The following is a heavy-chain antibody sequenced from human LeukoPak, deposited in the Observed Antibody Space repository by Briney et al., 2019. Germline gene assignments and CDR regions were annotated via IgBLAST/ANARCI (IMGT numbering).Heavy chain of an antibody. D-gene: IGHD2-2*02. V-gene: IGHV3-30*18. Sequence: GGSLRLSCAASGFTFSSYGMHWVRQAPGKGLEWVAVISYDGSNKYYADSVKGRFTISRDNSKNTLYLQMNSLRAEDTAVYYCAKGFDCSSTSCYKGERNYYYGMDVWGQGTTVTVSS. CDR1: GFTFSSYG. CDR3: AKGFDCSSTSCYKGERNYYYGMDV. J-gene: IGHJ6*02. CDR2: ISYDGSNK.